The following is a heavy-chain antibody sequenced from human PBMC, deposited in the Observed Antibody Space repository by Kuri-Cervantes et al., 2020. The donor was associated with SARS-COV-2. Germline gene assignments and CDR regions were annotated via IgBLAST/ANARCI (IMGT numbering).Heavy chain of an antibody. Sequence: SGPTLVKPTQTLTLTCTFSGFALSTSGVGVGWIRQPPAKALEWLAFIYWNDDKHYSSSLKTRLTITKDTSKNPVVLRMTNMDPVDTVTYYCADSDWDYWGQGTLVTVSS. J-gene: IGHJ4*02. CDR1: GFALSTSGVG. V-gene: IGHV2-5*01. CDR2: IYWNDDK. CDR3: ADSDWDY. D-gene: IGHD3-9*01.